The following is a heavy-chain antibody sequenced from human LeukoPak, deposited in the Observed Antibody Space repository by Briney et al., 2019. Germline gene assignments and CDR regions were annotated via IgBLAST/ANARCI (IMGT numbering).Heavy chain of an antibody. CDR3: ARGGINYYDSSGFADY. J-gene: IGHJ4*02. Sequence: SVKVSCKASGGTFSSYAISWVRQAPGQGLEWMGRIIPILGIANYAQKFQGRVTITADKSTSTAYMELSSLRSEDTAVYYCARGGINYYDSSGFADYWGQGTLVTVSS. V-gene: IGHV1-69*04. D-gene: IGHD3-22*01. CDR1: GGTFSSYA. CDR2: IIPILGIA.